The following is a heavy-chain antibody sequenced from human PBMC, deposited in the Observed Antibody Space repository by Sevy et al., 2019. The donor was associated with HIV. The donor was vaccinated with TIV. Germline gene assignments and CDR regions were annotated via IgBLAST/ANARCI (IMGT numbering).Heavy chain of an antibody. CDR3: ASVGYYDSTAHKQDLGGY. Sequence: ASVKVSCKVSGNTLSDLSMHWERQSPGRGFEWIGGFDPEDDEPIYARKFQGRVTVTEDTSTDTAYMELSSLRSEDTAVYYCASVGYYDSTAHKQDLGGYWGQGTLITVSS. J-gene: IGHJ4*02. CDR2: FDPEDDEP. D-gene: IGHD3-16*01. V-gene: IGHV1-24*01. CDR1: GNTLSDLS.